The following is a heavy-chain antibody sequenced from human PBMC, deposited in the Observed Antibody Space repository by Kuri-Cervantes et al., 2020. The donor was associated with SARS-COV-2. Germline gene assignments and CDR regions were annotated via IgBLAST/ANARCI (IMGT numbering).Heavy chain of an antibody. CDR3: ARPPSGYCSGGSCYSDYYYYGMDV. V-gene: IGHV1-46*01. CDR2: INPSGGST. J-gene: IGHJ6*02. D-gene: IGHD2-15*01. Sequence: ASVKVSCKASGYTFTSYYMHWVRQAPGQGLEWMGIINPSGGSTSYAQKFQGRVTMTRDTSTSTVYMELSSLRSEDTAVYYCARPPSGYCSGGSCYSDYYYYGMDVWGQGTTVTVSS. CDR1: GYTFTSYY.